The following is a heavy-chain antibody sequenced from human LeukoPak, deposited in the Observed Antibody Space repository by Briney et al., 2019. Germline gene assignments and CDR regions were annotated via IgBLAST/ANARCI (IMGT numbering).Heavy chain of an antibody. J-gene: IGHJ6*03. D-gene: IGHD6-19*01. CDR3: ARDRRDSSGWYGYYYYMDV. V-gene: IGHV4-61*02. Sequence: PSETLSLNCTVSGGSISSGSYYWRWIRQPPGKGLEWIGRIYNSGSTNYNPPLKSRVPISVDTSKNQFSLKLSSVTAADTAVYYCARDRRDSSGWYGYYYYMDVWGKGTTVTISS. CDR1: GGSISSGSYY. CDR2: IYNSGST.